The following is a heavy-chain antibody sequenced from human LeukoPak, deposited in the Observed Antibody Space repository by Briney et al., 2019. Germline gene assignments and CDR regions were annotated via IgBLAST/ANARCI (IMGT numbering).Heavy chain of an antibody. CDR3: ARLVEMATINFDY. CDR1: GGSISSYY. V-gene: IGHV4-59*01. J-gene: IGHJ4*02. D-gene: IGHD5-24*01. CDR2: IYYSGST. Sequence: PSETLSLTCTVSGGSISSYYWSWIRQPPGEGLEWIGYIYYSGSTNYNPSLKSRVTISVDTSKNQFSLKLSSVTAADTAVYYCARLVEMATINFDYWGQGTLVTVSS.